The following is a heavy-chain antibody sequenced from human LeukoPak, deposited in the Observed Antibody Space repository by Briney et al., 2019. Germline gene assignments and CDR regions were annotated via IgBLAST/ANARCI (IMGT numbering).Heavy chain of an antibody. J-gene: IGHJ3*02. Sequence: GGSLRLSCAASGFTFRSYSMNWVRQAPGKGLEWVSSSSSSTSTYIYYADSVKGRFTISRDNAKTSLYLQMNSLRAEDTAVYYCARVGEDAFDIWGQGTMVTVSS. CDR3: ARVGEDAFDI. CDR1: GFTFRSYS. V-gene: IGHV3-21*01. D-gene: IGHD2-21*01. CDR2: SSSSTSTYI.